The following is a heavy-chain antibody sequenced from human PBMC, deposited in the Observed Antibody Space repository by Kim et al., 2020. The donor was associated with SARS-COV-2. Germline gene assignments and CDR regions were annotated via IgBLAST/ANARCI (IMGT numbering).Heavy chain of an antibody. V-gene: IGHV1-18*01. CDR3: ERLIPRDYGMDV. J-gene: IGHJ6*02. D-gene: IGHD3-16*01. Sequence: NYAQKLQGRVTMTTDTSTSTAYMELRSLRSDDTAVYYCERLIPRDYGMDVWGQGTTVTVSS.